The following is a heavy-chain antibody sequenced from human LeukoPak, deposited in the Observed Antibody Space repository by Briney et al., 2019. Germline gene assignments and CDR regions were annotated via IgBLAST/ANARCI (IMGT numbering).Heavy chain of an antibody. CDR1: DYSISSGYGYY. CDR2: IYTSGST. J-gene: IGHJ6*03. V-gene: IGHV4-61*02. D-gene: IGHD3-22*01. CDR3: ARGSYYYDSSGPRGYYYYYMDV. Sequence: SETLSLTCTVSDYSISSGYGYYWGWIRQPAGKGLEWIGRIYTSGSTNYNPSLKSRVTMSVDTSKNQFSLKLSSVTAADTAVYYCARGSYYYDSSGPRGYYYYYMDVWGKGTTVTISS.